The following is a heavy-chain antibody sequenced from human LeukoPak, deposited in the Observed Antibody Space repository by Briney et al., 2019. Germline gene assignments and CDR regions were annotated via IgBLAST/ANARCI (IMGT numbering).Heavy chain of an antibody. D-gene: IGHD3-22*01. CDR3: ARGSSGLAY. CDR2: ISSSSSYI. J-gene: IGHJ4*02. Sequence: ETLSLTCAVYGGSFSGYYWSWIRQPPGKGLEWVSSISSSSSYIYYADSVKGRFTISRDNAKNSLYLQMNSLRAEDTAVYYCARGSSGLAYWGQGTLVTVSS. V-gene: IGHV3-21*01. CDR1: GGSFSGYY.